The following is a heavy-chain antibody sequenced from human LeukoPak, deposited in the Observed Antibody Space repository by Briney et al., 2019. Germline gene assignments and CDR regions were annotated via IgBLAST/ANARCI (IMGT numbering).Heavy chain of an antibody. Sequence: GGSLRLSCAASGFTFSSYAMSWVRQAPGKGLEWVSYISSSGSTIYYADSVKGRFTISRDNAKNSLYLQMNSLRAEDTAVYYCARGGSTYYYGSGSYNWFDPWGQGTLVTVSS. J-gene: IGHJ5*02. CDR3: ARGGSTYYYGSGSYNWFDP. D-gene: IGHD3-10*01. CDR2: ISSSGSTI. CDR1: GFTFSSYA. V-gene: IGHV3-48*03.